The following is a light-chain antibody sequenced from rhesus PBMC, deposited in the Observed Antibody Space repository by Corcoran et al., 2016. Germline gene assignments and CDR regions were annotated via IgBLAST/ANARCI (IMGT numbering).Light chain of an antibody. CDR1: ESVGSY. J-gene: IGKJ4*01. CDR2: SAY. Sequence: EIVMTQSPATLSLSPGETATLSCRASESVGSYLAWYQQKPGQAPKLLVHSAYFRATGIPDWFRGSGARTEFNLTISSLEPEDVVVYHCQQYNGLRPLTFGGGTKVELK. CDR3: QQYNGLRPLT. V-gene: IGKV3-40*03.